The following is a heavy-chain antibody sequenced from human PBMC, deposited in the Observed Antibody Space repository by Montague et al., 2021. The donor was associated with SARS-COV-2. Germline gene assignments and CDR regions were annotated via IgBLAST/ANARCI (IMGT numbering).Heavy chain of an antibody. CDR1: GFTFSGYE. J-gene: IGHJ6*03. CDR2: ISSSGSTI. V-gene: IGHV3-48*03. D-gene: IGHD3-3*01. CDR3: AREQARITIFGAQSGYLDV. Sequence: SLRLSCAASGFTFSGYEMNWVRQAPGKGLEWVSYISSSGSTIYYADSVTGRFTISRDNAKNSLYLQMNSLRAEDTAVYYCAREQARITIFGAQSGYLDVWGKGTTVTVSS.